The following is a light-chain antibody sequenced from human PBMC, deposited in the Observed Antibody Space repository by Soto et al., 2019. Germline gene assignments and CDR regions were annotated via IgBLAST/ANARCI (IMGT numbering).Light chain of an antibody. CDR3: QPFGTSPPST. Sequence: EIVLTQSPGTLSLSPGERATLSCRASQSVSSIYFAWYQQKPGQAPRLLIYGASSRATGIPDRFSGSGSGTDFTLTISRLEPEDFAVYYCQPFGTSPPSTFGQGTRLEIK. V-gene: IGKV3-20*01. CDR2: GAS. CDR1: QSVSSIY. J-gene: IGKJ5*01.